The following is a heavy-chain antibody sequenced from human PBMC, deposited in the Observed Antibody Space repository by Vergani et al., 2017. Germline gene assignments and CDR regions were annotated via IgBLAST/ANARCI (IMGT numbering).Heavy chain of an antibody. V-gene: IGHV3-30*18. J-gene: IGHJ6*03. CDR3: AKAGLGTSGNINYYYYMDV. D-gene: IGHD2/OR15-2a*01. CDR2: VSIDGSKM. Sequence: QVQLVESGGGVVQPGRSLRLSCAASGFTFNNYAMHWVRQAPGKGLEWVAVVSIDGSKMYYVDSVKGRFTISRDNSEDMVFLQMNSLRTEDTAVYYCAKAGLGTSGNINYYYYMDVWGKGTTVTVSS. CDR1: GFTFNNYA.